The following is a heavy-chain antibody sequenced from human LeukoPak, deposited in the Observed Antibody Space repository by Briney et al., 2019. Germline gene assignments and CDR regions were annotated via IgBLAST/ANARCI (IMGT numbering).Heavy chain of an antibody. J-gene: IGHJ4*02. CDR3: ARDHESSGYPTSDY. CDR2: IKASAEAT. V-gene: IGHV3-23*01. Sequence: GGSLRLSCEASGFTFSTYIMTWVRQAPGKGLEWVSTIKASAEATFYADSVKDRFTISRDNSKNTLYLQMNSLRADDTALYFCARDHESSGYPTSDYWGQETLVTVSS. D-gene: IGHD3-22*01. CDR1: GFTFSTYI.